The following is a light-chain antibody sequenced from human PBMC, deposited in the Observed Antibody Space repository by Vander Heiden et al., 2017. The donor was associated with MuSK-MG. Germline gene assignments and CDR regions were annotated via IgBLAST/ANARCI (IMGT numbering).Light chain of an antibody. CDR1: QSISSSY. CDR2: DAS. CDR3: QQYGREPPMFS. Sequence: EIVLTQSPGTLSLSPGERATLSCRASQSISSSYLAWYQQRPGQAPRLLIYDASSRATGIPDRFSGSGSGTDFTLTISSLEPEDFAVYYCQQYGREPPMFSFSHGTKVDIK. J-gene: IGKJ3*01. V-gene: IGKV3-20*01.